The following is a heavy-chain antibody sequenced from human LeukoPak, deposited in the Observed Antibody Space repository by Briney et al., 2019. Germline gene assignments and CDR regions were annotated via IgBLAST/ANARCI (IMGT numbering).Heavy chain of an antibody. CDR1: GFTFSDAW. D-gene: IGHD2-15*01. V-gene: IGHV3-15*01. J-gene: IGHJ4*02. CDR3: TADMPASSRAADY. CDR2: IKSKTDGGKT. Sequence: AGSLRLSCAASGFTFSDAWMSWVRQAPGMGLEWVGRIKSKTDGGKTGYSAPVKGRFTISRDDSKNTLYLQMNSLKTEDTAVYYCTADMPASSRAADYWGQGTLVTVSS.